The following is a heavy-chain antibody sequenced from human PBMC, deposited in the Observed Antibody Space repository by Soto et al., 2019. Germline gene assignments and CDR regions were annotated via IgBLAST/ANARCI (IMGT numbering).Heavy chain of an antibody. D-gene: IGHD6-13*01. CDR1: GFTFSSYA. Sequence: GGSLRLSCAASGFTFSSYAMSWVRQAPGKGLEWVSAISGSGGSTYYADSVKGRFTISRDNSKNTLYLQMNSLRAEDTAVYYCAKDKPLRPLATEAGSARVDYWGQGTLVTVS. V-gene: IGHV3-23*01. CDR3: AKDKPLRPLATEAGSARVDY. CDR2: ISGSGGST. J-gene: IGHJ4*02.